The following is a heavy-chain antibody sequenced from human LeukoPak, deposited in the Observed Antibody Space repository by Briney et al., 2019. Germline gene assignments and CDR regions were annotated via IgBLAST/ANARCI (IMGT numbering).Heavy chain of an antibody. CDR1: GFTVSSNY. CDR2: IYSGGST. J-gene: IGHJ4*02. Sequence: GGSLRLSCAASGFTVSSNYMSWVRQAPGKGLEWVSVIYSGGSTYYADSVKGRFTISRDNSKNTLYLQMNSLRAEDTAVYYCARSVLWFGELSFDYWGQGTLVTVSS. D-gene: IGHD3-10*01. V-gene: IGHV3-66*01. CDR3: ARSVLWFGELSFDY.